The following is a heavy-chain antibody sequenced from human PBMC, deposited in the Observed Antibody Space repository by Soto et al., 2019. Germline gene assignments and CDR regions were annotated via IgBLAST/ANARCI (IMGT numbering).Heavy chain of an antibody. CDR2: ILAVAGST. Sequence: QVQLVQSGAEVKKPGSSVRVSCKASGVRLNTYTVSWMRQAPGQGLEWVGGILAVAGSTDYAQKFQGRVKITVDETTTTVYMEINSLRSDDTAIYYCAICEPTYFYFHNGVDVWGQGTTVIVSS. CDR3: AICEPTYFYFHNGVDV. V-gene: IGHV1-69*12. J-gene: IGHJ6*02. CDR1: GVRLNTYT. D-gene: IGHD3-9*01.